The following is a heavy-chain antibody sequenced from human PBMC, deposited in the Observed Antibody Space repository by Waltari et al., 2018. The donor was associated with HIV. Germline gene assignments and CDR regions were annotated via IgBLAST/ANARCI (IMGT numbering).Heavy chain of an antibody. J-gene: IGHJ5*02. CDR2: MNPNSGNT. V-gene: IGHV1-8*01. Sequence: QVQLVQSGAEVTKPGASVKVSCKASGYIFTTYDINWVRQAIGQGPEWMGWMNPNSGNTGYSQKFQGRVIMTRNTSIRTAYMELTSLTSEDTAVYYCARGPHVLYFGSGSAFFDPWGQGTLVTVSS. CDR3: ARGPHVLYFGSGSAFFDP. CDR1: GYIFTTYD. D-gene: IGHD3-10*01.